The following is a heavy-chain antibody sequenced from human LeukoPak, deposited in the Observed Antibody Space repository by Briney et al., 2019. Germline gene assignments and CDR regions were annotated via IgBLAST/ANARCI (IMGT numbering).Heavy chain of an antibody. J-gene: IGHJ4*02. D-gene: IGHD6-19*01. CDR3: ARGSGWFLH. V-gene: IGHV4-59*01. CDR1: GGSISSYY. Sequence: SETLSLTCTASGGSISSYYWSWIRQPPGKGLEWIGYIYYSGSINYNPSLKSRVTISVDTSKNQFSLKLSSVTAADTAVYYCARGSGWFLHWGQGTLVTVSS. CDR2: IYYSGSI.